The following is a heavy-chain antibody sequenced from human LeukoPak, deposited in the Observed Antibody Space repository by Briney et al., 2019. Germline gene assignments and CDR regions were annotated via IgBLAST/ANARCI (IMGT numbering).Heavy chain of an antibody. V-gene: IGHV3-30*18. D-gene: IGHD5-18*01. CDR1: GFTFSSYG. CDR2: ISYDGSNK. CDR3: AKDLGPWIQLWFYFDY. Sequence: TGRSLRLSCAASGFTFSSYGMHWVRQAPGKGLEWVAVISYDGSNKYYADSVKGRFTISRDNSKNTLYLQMNSLRAEDTAVYYCAKDLGPWIQLWFYFDYWGQGTLVTVSS. J-gene: IGHJ4*02.